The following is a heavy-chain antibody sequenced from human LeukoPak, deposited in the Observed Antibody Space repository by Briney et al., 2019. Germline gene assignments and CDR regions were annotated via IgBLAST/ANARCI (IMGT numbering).Heavy chain of an antibody. D-gene: IGHD3-3*01. CDR2: IYYSGST. J-gene: IGHJ4*02. CDR3: ARARGRLYYDFWSGYYY. Sequence: SETLSLTCPVAGGSISRGDFYWSWIRQPPGKGLEWIGYIYYSGSTYYNPSLKSRVTISVDTSTNQFSLKLSSVTAADTAVYYCARARGRLYYDFWSGYYYWGQGTLVTVSS. CDR1: GGSISRGDFY. V-gene: IGHV4-30-4*08.